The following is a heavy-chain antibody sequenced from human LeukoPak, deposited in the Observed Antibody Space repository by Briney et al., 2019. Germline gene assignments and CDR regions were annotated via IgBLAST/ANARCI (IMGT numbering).Heavy chain of an antibody. CDR1: GFTFSSYA. J-gene: IGHJ6*02. V-gene: IGHV3-23*01. Sequence: GSLRLSCAASGFTFSSYAMSWVRHAPGKGLEWVSAISGSGGSTYYADSVKGRFTISRDNSKNTLYLQMNSLRAEDTAVYYCAKDIVVVPAAMIRYYYYGMDVWGQGTTVTVSS. D-gene: IGHD2-2*01. CDR3: AKDIVVVPAAMIRYYYYGMDV. CDR2: ISGSGGST.